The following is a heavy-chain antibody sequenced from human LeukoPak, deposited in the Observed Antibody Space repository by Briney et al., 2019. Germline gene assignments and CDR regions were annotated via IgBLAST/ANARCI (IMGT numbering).Heavy chain of an antibody. CDR3: ARHEGYNWFDP. CDR2: ISAYNGNT. V-gene: IGHV1-18*01. Sequence: VASVKVSCKASGYTFTSYGISWVRQAPGQGLEWMGWISAYNGNTNYAQKLQGRVTMTTDTSTSTAYMELSSLKASDTAVYYCARHEGYNWFDPWGQGTLVTVSS. CDR1: GYTFTSYG. J-gene: IGHJ5*02.